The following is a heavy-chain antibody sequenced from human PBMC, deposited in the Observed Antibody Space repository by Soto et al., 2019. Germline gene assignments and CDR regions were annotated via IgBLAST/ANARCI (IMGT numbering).Heavy chain of an antibody. CDR3: ARDPLISGSGWDH. D-gene: IGHD6-19*01. V-gene: IGHV3-11*01. CDR2: ISSSGGTI. CDR1: GFTFGDYY. Sequence: KPGGSLRLSCGVFGFTFGDYYMAWIRQAPGKGLEWISYISSSGGTIYYSDSVKGRFTISRDNAKNSLYLQMNSLRAEDTAVYYCARDPLISGSGWDHWGQGTLVTVSS. J-gene: IGHJ4*02.